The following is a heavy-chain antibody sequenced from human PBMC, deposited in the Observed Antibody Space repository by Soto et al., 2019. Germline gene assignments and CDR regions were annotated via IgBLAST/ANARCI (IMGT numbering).Heavy chain of an antibody. CDR2: INEDGTKR. J-gene: IGHJ4*02. D-gene: IGHD2-15*01. V-gene: IGHV3-7*01. Sequence: EVQLVESGGGLVQSGGSLRLSCIASGFSLTQYWMSWVRQTPRKGLEWVAKINEDGTKRDYMESVEGRFTISRDNAKNSVSLQMNSRRADATAVYFCTRWDGRCSGGSCFFDSWGQGTLVTVSS. CDR3: TRWDGRCSGGSCFFDS. CDR1: GFSLTQYW.